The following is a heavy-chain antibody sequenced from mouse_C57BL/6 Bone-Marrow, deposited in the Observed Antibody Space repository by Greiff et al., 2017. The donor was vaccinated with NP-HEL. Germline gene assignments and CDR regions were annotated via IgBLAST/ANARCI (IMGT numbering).Heavy chain of an antibody. J-gene: IGHJ1*03. V-gene: IGHV14-4*01. D-gene: IGHD2-5*01. Sequence: VQLQQSGAELVRPGASVKLSCTASGFNIKDDYMHWVKQRPEQGLEWIGWIDPENGDTEYASKFQGKATITADTSSNTAYLQLSSLTSEDTAVYYCTAIYYSNYEGVFWYFDVWGTGTTVTVSS. CDR2: IDPENGDT. CDR3: TAIYYSNYEGVFWYFDV. CDR1: GFNIKDDY.